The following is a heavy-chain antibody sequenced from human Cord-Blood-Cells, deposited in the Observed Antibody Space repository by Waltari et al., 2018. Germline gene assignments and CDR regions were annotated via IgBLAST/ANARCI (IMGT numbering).Heavy chain of an antibody. V-gene: IGHV1-2*02. CDR3: ASIRGQQLFNFDY. D-gene: IGHD6-13*01. Sequence: QVQLVQSGAEVKKPGASVKVSCKAPGHPFTGYFTHWVRQAPGQGLEWMGWINPNSGGTNYAQKFQGRVTMTRDTSISTAYMELSRLRSDDTAVYYCASIRGQQLFNFDYWGQGTLVTVSS. J-gene: IGHJ4*02. CDR1: GHPFTGYF. CDR2: INPNSGGT.